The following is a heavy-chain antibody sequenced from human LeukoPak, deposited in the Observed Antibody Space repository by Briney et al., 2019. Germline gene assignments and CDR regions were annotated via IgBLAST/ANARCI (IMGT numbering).Heavy chain of an antibody. D-gene: IGHD6-19*01. Sequence: SETLSLTCTVSGGSISSYYWSWIRQPPGKGLEWMGYIYYSGSTNYNPSLKSRVTISVDTSKNQFSLKLSSVTAADTAVYYCARDRGSSGWYRDFDYWGRGTLVTVSS. J-gene: IGHJ4*02. V-gene: IGHV4-59*01. CDR2: IYYSGST. CDR3: ARDRGSSGWYRDFDY. CDR1: GGSISSYY.